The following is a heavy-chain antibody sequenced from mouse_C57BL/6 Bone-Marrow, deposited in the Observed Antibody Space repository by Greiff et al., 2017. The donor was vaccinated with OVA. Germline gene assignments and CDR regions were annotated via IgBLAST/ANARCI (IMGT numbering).Heavy chain of an antibody. CDR1: GFSLTSYG. V-gene: IGHV2-5*01. D-gene: IGHD2-1*01. CDR3: AKKYYGNYWYFDV. Sequence: VQLVESGPGLVQPSQSLSITCTVSGFSLTSYGVHWVRQSPGKGLEWLGVIWRGGSTDYNAAFMSRLSITKDNSKSQVFFKMNSLQADDTAIYYCAKKYYGNYWYFDVWGTGTTVTVSS. CDR2: IWRGGST. J-gene: IGHJ1*03.